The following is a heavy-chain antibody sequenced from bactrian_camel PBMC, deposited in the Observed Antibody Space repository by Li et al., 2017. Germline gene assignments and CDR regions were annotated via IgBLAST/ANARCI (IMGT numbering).Heavy chain of an antibody. CDR2: IKTGGGST. CDR1: HSTGC. Sequence: VQLVESGGGSVRAGGSLRLSCAATHSTGCMAWFRQAPGKELEWVSGIKTGGGSTYYADSVKGRFTISRDNAKNTMYLQLNSLKTEDTAMYYCAKDHMGGFMYSLGSNGLDYWGKGTQVTVS. D-gene: IGHD3*01. V-gene: IGHV3S1*01. J-gene: IGHJ7*01.